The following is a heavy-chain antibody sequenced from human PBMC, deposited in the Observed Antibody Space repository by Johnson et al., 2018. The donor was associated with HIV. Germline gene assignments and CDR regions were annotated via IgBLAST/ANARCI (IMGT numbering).Heavy chain of an antibody. CDR2: IRYDGSNK. CDR1: GFTFSSYA. Sequence: VQLVESGGGVVQPGRSLRLSCAASGFTFSSYAMHWVRQAPGKGLEWVAFIRYDGSNKYYADSVKGRFTISRDNSKNTLYLQMNSLRAEDTAMYYCAIAYGSGTAAGRKDAFDIWGQGTMVIVSS. D-gene: IGHD3-10*01. CDR3: AIAYGSGTAAGRKDAFDI. J-gene: IGHJ3*02. V-gene: IGHV3-33*08.